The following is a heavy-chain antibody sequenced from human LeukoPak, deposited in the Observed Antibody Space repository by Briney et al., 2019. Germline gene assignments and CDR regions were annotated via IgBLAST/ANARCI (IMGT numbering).Heavy chain of an antibody. CDR1: GFTFTSYS. J-gene: IGHJ4*02. Sequence: GGSLRLSCAGSGFTFTSYSMNWVRQAPGKGLEWVSYLGPSSNAIHYADSVKGRFTISRDNAKNSLYLQMNSLGDEDTAVYYCARAAYSSGPDYWGQGTLVTVSS. V-gene: IGHV3-48*02. CDR3: ARAAYSSGPDY. CDR2: LGPSSNAI. D-gene: IGHD6-25*01.